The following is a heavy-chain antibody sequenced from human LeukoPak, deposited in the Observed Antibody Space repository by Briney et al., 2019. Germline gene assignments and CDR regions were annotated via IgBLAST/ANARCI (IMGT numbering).Heavy chain of an antibody. CDR2: ISGSGGST. CDR1: GFTFDDYA. CDR3: ASSSGSYYGY. J-gene: IGHJ4*02. V-gene: IGHV3-23*01. D-gene: IGHD1-26*01. Sequence: GGSLRLSCAASGFTFDDYAMHWVRQAPGKGLEWVSAISGSGGSTYYADSVKGRFTISRDNSKNTLYLLMNSLRAEDTAVYYCASSSGSYYGYWGQGTLVTVSS.